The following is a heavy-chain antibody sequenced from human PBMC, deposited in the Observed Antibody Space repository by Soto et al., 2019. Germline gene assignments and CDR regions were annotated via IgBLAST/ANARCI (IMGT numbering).Heavy chain of an antibody. V-gene: IGHV3-30-3*01. CDR3: ARDRPPTYYYDSSGYHDAFDI. D-gene: IGHD3-22*01. CDR1: GFTFSSYA. J-gene: IGHJ3*02. CDR2: ISYDGSNK. Sequence: PGGSLRLSCAASGFTFSSYAMHWVRQAPGKGLEWVAVISYDGSNKYYADSVKGRFTISRDNSKNTLYLQMNSLRAEDTAVYYCARDRPPTYYYDSSGYHDAFDIWGQGTMVTVSS.